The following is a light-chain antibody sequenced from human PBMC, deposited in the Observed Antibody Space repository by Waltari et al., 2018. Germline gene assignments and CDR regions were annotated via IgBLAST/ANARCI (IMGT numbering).Light chain of an antibody. Sequence: SYELTQPPSVSVSPGQTARITCSGDALPKKYAYWYPQKSGQAPVLIIYEDSKRPSGIPERFSASSSGTMATLTISGAQVEDEADYYCYSTDSSDNHRVFGGGTKVSVL. J-gene: IGLJ2*01. CDR2: EDS. V-gene: IGLV3-10*01. CDR1: ALPKKY. CDR3: YSTDSSDNHRV.